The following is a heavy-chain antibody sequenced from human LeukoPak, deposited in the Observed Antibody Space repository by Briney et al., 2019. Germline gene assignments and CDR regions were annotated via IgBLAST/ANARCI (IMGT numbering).Heavy chain of an antibody. CDR1: GGSISSYY. CDR2: IYYSGST. D-gene: IGHD1-26*01. V-gene: IGHV4-59*01. Sequence: ASETLSLTCTVSGGSISSYYWSWIRQPPGKGLEWIGYIYYSGSTNYNPSLKSRVTISVDTSKNQFSLKLSSVTAADTAVYYCARDGVGATAWGQGTLVTVSS. J-gene: IGHJ4*02. CDR3: ARDGVGATA.